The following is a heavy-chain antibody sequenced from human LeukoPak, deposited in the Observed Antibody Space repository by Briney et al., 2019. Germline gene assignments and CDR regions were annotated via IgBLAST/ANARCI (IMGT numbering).Heavy chain of an antibody. CDR3: ARCDYVWGNYRYRPILYFDF. D-gene: IGHD3-16*02. J-gene: IGHJ4*02. CDR1: GYTFTSYD. Sequence: GASVKVSCKASGYTFTSYDINWVRQATGQGLEWMGWMNPNSGNTGYAQKFQGRVTITTDTSTSTAYMELRSLRSDDTAVYYCARCDYVWGNYRYRPILYFDFWGQGTLVTVSS. CDR2: MNPNSGNT. V-gene: IGHV1-8*03.